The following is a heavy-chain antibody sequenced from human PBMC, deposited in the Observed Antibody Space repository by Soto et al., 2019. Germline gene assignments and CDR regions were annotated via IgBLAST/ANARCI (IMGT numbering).Heavy chain of an antibody. D-gene: IGHD4-17*01. CDR2: ISSNSDTI. J-gene: IGHJ4*02. CDR1: GFTADDYA. V-gene: IGHV3-9*02. CDR3: AKDMKWGGMTTIHYFDS. Sequence: EVQLVESGGGLVQPGRSLRLSCVASGFTADDYALHWVRQAPGKGLEWVSGISSNSDTIHYADSVKGRFTISRDNAKNSLFLQMNSLRPEDTAVYYRAKDMKWGGMTTIHYFDSWGQGTLVTVSS.